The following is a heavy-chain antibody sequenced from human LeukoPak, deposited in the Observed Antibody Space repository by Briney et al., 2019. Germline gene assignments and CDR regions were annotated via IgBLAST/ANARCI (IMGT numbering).Heavy chain of an antibody. Sequence: GGSLRLSCAASGFTFSSYGMSWVRQAPGKGLEWVSAISGSGGSTYYADSVKGRFTISRDNFKNTLYLQMNSLRAEDTAVYYCAKRAEYSSSPRFDYWGQGTLATVSS. CDR1: GFTFSSYG. CDR3: AKRAEYSSSPRFDY. CDR2: ISGSGGST. V-gene: IGHV3-23*01. J-gene: IGHJ4*02. D-gene: IGHD6-6*01.